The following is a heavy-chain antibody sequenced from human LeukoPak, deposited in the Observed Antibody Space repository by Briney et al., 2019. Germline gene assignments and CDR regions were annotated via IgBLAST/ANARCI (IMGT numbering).Heavy chain of an antibody. D-gene: IGHD2-2*01. V-gene: IGHV1-69*13. CDR2: IIPIFGTA. J-gene: IGHJ6*03. CDR1: GGTFSSYA. Sequence: ASVKVSCKASGGTFSSYAISWVRQAPGQGLEWMGGIIPIFGTANYAQKFQGRVTITADESTSTAYMELSSLRSEDTAVYYCARDKGRPAAISDYYYYYMDVWGKGTTVTVSS. CDR3: ARDKGRPAAISDYYYYYMDV.